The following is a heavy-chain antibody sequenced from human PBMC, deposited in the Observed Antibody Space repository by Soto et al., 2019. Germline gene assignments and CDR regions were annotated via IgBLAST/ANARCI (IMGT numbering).Heavy chain of an antibody. CDR1: GFTFSSYA. D-gene: IGHD1-26*01. CDR3: ARGGSYVRSAFDI. CDR2: ISYDGSNK. V-gene: IGHV3-30-3*01. Sequence: GGSLRLSCAASGFTFSSYAMHWVRQAPGKGLEWVAVISYDGSNKYYADSVKGRFTISRDNSKNTLYLQMNSLRAEDTAVYYCARGGSYVRSAFDIWGQGTMVTVSS. J-gene: IGHJ3*02.